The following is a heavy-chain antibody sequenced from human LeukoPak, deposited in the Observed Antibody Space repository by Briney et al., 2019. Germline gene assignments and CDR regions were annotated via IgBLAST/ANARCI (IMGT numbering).Heavy chain of an antibody. Sequence: PGGSLRLSCAASGFTFSSHGMSWVRQAPGKGLEWVSTISGSGDNTYYADSVKGRFTISRDNSKNTLYLKMNSLRAEDTAVYDCAGVTYGSGNYGAFDYWGQGTMVTVSS. J-gene: IGHJ4*02. D-gene: IGHD3-10*01. CDR1: GFTFSSHG. CDR2: ISGSGDNT. V-gene: IGHV3-23*01. CDR3: AGVTYGSGNYGAFDY.